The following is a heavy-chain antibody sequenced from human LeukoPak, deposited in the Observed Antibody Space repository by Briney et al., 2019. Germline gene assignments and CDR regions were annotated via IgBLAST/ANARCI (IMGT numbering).Heavy chain of an antibody. CDR2: IYPGDSDT. Sequence: GESLKISCKGSGYSFTSYWIGWVRQMPGKGLEWMGIIYPGDSDTRYSPSFQGQVTISADKSTSTAYLQWSSLKASDTAMYYCARRIDSSGYSDDAFDIWGQGTMVTVSS. CDR1: GYSFTSYW. CDR3: ARRIDSSGYSDDAFDI. D-gene: IGHD3-22*01. J-gene: IGHJ3*02. V-gene: IGHV5-51*01.